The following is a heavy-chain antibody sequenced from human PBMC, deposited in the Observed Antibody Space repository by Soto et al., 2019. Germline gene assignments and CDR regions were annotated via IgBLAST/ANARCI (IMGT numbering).Heavy chain of an antibody. Sequence: EVQLVESGGGLVQPGGSLRLSCAASGFTFSSYSMNWVRQAPGKGLEWVSYISSSSSTIYYADSVKGRFTISRDNAKNSLYLQRNSLRAEDTAVYYCARGGGSSSWNAPLSDYWGQGTLVTVSS. V-gene: IGHV3-48*01. CDR3: ARGGGSSSWNAPLSDY. CDR2: ISSSSSTI. J-gene: IGHJ4*02. CDR1: GFTFSSYS. D-gene: IGHD6-13*01.